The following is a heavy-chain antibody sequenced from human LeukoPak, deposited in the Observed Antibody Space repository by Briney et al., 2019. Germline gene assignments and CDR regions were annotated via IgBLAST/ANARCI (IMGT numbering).Heavy chain of an antibody. D-gene: IGHD2-21*02. J-gene: IGHJ4*02. CDR2: VFNGGST. CDR3: TRDVRCGGDCYSIY. Sequence: PGRSLRLSCAASGFTFSSYGMHWVRQAPGKGLEWVGVVFNGGSTHYADSVRDRFTISRDYSKNTLSLQMSSLRADDTAVYYCTRDVRCGGDCYSIYWGQGTLVTVSS. V-gene: IGHV3-NL1*01. CDR1: GFTFSSYG.